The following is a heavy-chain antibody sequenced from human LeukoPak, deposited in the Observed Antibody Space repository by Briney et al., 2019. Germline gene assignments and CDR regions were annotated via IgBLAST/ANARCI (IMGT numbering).Heavy chain of an antibody. Sequence: TGGSLRLSCAASGFTFSTYNMNRVRQAPGKGLEWVSVIGSSTSYIDYSDSVKGRFTISRDNAKNSLYLQMNSLRAEDTAVYYCARDNWSYSNYYFDSWGQGTLVTVSS. CDR1: GFTFSTYN. J-gene: IGHJ4*02. CDR2: IGSSTSYI. CDR3: ARDNWSYSNYYFDS. D-gene: IGHD4-11*01. V-gene: IGHV3-21*01.